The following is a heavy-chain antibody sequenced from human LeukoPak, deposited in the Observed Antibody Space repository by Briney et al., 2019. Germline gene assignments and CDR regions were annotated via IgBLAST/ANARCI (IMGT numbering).Heavy chain of an antibody. V-gene: IGHV3-7*01. CDR2: INQNGSEK. Sequence: PGGSLRLSCAASRFTFRRYWMSWVRQAPGKGREWVANINQNGSEKFYVDSVKGRFTISRDNARNSLYLHMNSLRAEDTAVYSCARDPYYDSSGYYAFDIWGQGKMVTVSS. D-gene: IGHD3-22*01. CDR1: RFTFRRYW. CDR3: ARDPYYDSSGYYAFDI. J-gene: IGHJ3*02.